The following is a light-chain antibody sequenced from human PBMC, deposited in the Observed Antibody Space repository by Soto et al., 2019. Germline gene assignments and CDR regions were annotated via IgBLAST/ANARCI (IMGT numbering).Light chain of an antibody. Sequence: EIVLTQSPGTLSLSPGERATLSCRASQSVSSSYLAWYQQKPGQAPRLLIYGASSRATGIPDRFSGSGSGKDFTLTISRLAPEDFAVYYCQQYGRSFGPGTKVDIK. V-gene: IGKV3-20*01. CDR1: QSVSSSY. CDR2: GAS. J-gene: IGKJ3*01. CDR3: QQYGRS.